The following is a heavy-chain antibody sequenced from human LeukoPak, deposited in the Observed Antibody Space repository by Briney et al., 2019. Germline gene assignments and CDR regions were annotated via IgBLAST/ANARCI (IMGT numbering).Heavy chain of an antibody. CDR3: ARAATMIVVVITWYNWFDP. V-gene: IGHV1-69*13. CDR2: IIPILGTA. CDR1: GGTLSSYA. D-gene: IGHD3-22*01. Sequence: SVKVSCKASGGTLSSYALSWVRQAPGQGLEWMGGIIPILGTANYAQKFQGRVTISADESTSTAYMELSSLRSEDTAVYYCARAATMIVVVITWYNWFDPWGQGTLVTVSS. J-gene: IGHJ5*02.